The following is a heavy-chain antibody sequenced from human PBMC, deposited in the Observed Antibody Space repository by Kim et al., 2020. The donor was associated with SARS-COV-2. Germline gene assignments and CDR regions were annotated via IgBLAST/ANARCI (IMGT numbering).Heavy chain of an antibody. J-gene: IGHJ5*02. D-gene: IGHD3-22*01. CDR2: IIPIFGTA. V-gene: IGHV1-69*13. CDR3: ARNPHYYDSSDFWFDP. CDR1: GGTFSSYA. Sequence: SVKVSCKASGGTFSSYAISWVRQAPGQGLEWMGGIIPIFGTANYAQKFQGRVTITADESTSTAYMELSSLRSEDTAVYYCARNPHYYDSSDFWFDPWGQGTLVTVSS.